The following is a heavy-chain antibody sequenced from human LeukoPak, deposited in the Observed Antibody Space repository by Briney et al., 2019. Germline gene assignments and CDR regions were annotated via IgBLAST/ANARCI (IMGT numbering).Heavy chain of an antibody. Sequence: GGSLRLSCAASGFTFGTYSMNWVRQAPGKGLEWVSSISSSSVYIYYADSVKGRFTISRDNAKNSLYLQMNSLRAEDTAVYYCARDYAGYCSGATCHFDSWGQGTLVTVSS. D-gene: IGHD2-2*03. J-gene: IGHJ4*02. CDR3: ARDYAGYCSGATCHFDS. CDR1: GFTFGTYS. CDR2: ISSSSVYI. V-gene: IGHV3-21*01.